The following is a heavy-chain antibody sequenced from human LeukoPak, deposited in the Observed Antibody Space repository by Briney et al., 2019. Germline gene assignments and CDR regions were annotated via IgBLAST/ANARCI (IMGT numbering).Heavy chain of an antibody. CDR2: ISGDGGST. CDR3: AKVRLGGAKGYFDY. D-gene: IGHD1-26*01. CDR1: GFTFDDYA. V-gene: IGHV3-43*02. J-gene: IGHJ4*02. Sequence: GGSLRLSCAASGFTFDDYATHWVRQAPGKGLEWVSLISGDGGSTYYADSVKGRFTISRDNSKNSLYLQMNSLRTEDTALYYCAKVRLGGAKGYFDYWGQGTLVTVSS.